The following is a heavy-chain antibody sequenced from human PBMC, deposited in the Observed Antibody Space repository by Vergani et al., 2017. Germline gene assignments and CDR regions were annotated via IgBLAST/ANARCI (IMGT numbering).Heavy chain of an antibody. CDR3: ARARSSGWYHYFDY. V-gene: IGHV1-58*01. J-gene: IGHJ4*02. CDR2: IVVGSGNT. CDR1: GFTFTSSA. Sequence: QMQLVQSGPEVKKPGTSVKVSCKASGFTFTSSAVQWVRQARGQRLEWIGWIVVGSGNTNYAQKFQERVTITRDMSTSTAYMELSSLRSEDTAVYYCARARSSGWYHYFDYWGQGTLVTVSS. D-gene: IGHD6-19*01.